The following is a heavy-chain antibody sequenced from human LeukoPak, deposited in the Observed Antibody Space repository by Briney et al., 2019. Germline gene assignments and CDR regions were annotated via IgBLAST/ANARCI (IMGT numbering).Heavy chain of an antibody. Sequence: GSLRLSCAASGFPFSSYSMNWVRQAPGKGLEWVSSISSSSSYIYYADSVKGRFTISRDNAKNSLYLQMNSLRAEDTAVYYCARESFVVVTAQNDYWGQGTLVTVSS. CDR3: ARESFVVVTAQNDY. CDR1: GFPFSSYS. CDR2: ISSSSSYI. D-gene: IGHD2-21*02. J-gene: IGHJ4*02. V-gene: IGHV3-21*01.